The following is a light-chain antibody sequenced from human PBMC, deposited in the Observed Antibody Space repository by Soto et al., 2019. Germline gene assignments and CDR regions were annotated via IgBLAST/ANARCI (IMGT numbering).Light chain of an antibody. J-gene: IGKJ3*01. V-gene: IGKV3-20*01. CDR3: QHYGTSAL. CDR2: DTS. CDR1: QSVSSSY. Sequence: EIVLTQSPGTLSLSPGARATLSCRASQSVSSSYLAWYQQKPGQAPRLLIYDTSDRATGIPDRFSASGSGTDFTLTISRLETEDFAVYYCQHYGTSALFGPGTKVDIK.